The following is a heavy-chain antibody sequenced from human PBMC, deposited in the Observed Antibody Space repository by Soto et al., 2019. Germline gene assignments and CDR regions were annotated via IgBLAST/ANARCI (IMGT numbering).Heavy chain of an antibody. D-gene: IGHD6-13*01. CDR2: TYYRSKWYN. Sequence: SQTLSLTCAISGDSVSSNSAAWNWIRQSPSRGLEWLGRTYYRSKWYNDYAVSVKSRITINPDTSKNQFSLQLNSVTPEDTAVYYCARDRRYSSSWHNWFDPSGQGTLVTVSS. CDR3: ARDRRYSSSWHNWFDP. V-gene: IGHV6-1*01. CDR1: GDSVSSNSAA. J-gene: IGHJ5*02.